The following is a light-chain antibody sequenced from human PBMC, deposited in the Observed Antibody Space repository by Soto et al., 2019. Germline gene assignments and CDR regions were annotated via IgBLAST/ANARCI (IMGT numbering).Light chain of an antibody. CDR2: GVS. CDR1: QSISSS. Sequence: IRMTQSPSSLSASTGDRFSITCRVSQSISSSLNWYQQKSGKAPNLLIYGVSRLQGGVPSRFSGSGSGTDFTLSISSLQPEDFATYYCQQSYTAPSITFGQGTRLEIK. CDR3: QQSYTAPSIT. J-gene: IGKJ5*01. V-gene: IGKV1-39*01.